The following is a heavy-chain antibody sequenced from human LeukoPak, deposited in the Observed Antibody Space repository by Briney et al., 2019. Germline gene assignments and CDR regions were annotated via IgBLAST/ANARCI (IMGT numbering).Heavy chain of an antibody. CDR2: IYPADSDT. CDR1: GYIFTHYW. Sequence: GESLKISCQVSGYIFTHYWIGWVRQMPGKVLESMGIIYPADSDTTYSPSFQGQVTISADKSIDTVYLQWSSLKASDTAMYYCARQSRDGSKTRGYFFDHWGQGTLVTVSS. D-gene: IGHD3-10*01. V-gene: IGHV5-51*01. CDR3: ARQSRDGSKTRGYFFDH. J-gene: IGHJ5*02.